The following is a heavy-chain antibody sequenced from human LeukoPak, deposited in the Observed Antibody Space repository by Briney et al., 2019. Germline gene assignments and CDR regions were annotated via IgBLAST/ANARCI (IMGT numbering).Heavy chain of an antibody. V-gene: IGHV1-69*05. CDR2: IITSFGTA. D-gene: IGHD3-10*01. Sequence: GSSGKVSCKASGGTFSSYAISWVRQAPGHGLEWMGGIITSFGTANYAQKFQGRVTITTDESTSTAYMELSSLRSEDTAGYYCAGGVSAGQLSCGESYYFDYWGQGTLVTVSS. CDR1: GGTFSSYA. J-gene: IGHJ4*02. CDR3: AGGVSAGQLSCGESYYFDY.